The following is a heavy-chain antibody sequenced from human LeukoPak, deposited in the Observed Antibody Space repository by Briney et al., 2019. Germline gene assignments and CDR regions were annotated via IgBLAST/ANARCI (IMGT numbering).Heavy chain of an antibody. V-gene: IGHV1-24*01. J-gene: IGHJ4*02. Sequence: ASVKVSCKVSGYTLTELSMHWVRQAPGKGLEWMGGFDPEDGETIYAQKFQGRVTMTEDTSTDTAYMELSSLRSEDTAVYYCATVQRYYYDSSGYPSFDYWGQGTLVTVSS. CDR3: ATVQRYYYDSSGYPSFDY. CDR1: GYTLTELS. D-gene: IGHD3-22*01. CDR2: FDPEDGET.